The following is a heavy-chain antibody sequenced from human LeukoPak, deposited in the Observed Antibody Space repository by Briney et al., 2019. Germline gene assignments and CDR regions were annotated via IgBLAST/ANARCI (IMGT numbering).Heavy chain of an antibody. CDR3: ARGGKNYFDF. Sequence: ASVTVSCKASGYSFTSYGISWVREASGRGLEWVGYISAYDGETRYAQKFQGRVTLTTDTSTGTVYMEMRRLRSDDTAVYYCARGGKNYFDFWGQGTLVTVSS. J-gene: IGHJ4*02. CDR1: GYSFTSYG. V-gene: IGHV1-18*01. CDR2: ISAYDGET. D-gene: IGHD1-26*01.